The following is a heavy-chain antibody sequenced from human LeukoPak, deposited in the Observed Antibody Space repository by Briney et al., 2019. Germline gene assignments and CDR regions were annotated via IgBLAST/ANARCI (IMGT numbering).Heavy chain of an antibody. Sequence: GGSLRLSCEASGVTFSSYVMSWVRQAPGKGPEWVSGISGSGGGTYYADSVKGRFAISRDNSKNTLYLQMNSLRAKDTAVYYCARGAGGEMATIFAFDIWGQGTMVTVSS. V-gene: IGHV3-23*01. J-gene: IGHJ3*02. D-gene: IGHD5-12*01. CDR3: ARGAGGEMATIFAFDI. CDR2: ISGSGGGT. CDR1: GVTFSSYV.